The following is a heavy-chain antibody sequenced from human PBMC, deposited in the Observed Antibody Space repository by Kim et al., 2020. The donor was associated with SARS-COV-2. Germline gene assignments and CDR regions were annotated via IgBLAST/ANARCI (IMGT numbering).Heavy chain of an antibody. Sequence: SGPTLVNPTQTLTLTCTFSGFSLSTSGMCVSWIRQPPGKALEWLARIDWDDDKYYSTSLKTRLTISKDTSKNQVVLTMTNMDPVDTATYYCARMSYYYDSSGYHNVNFDYWGQGTLVTVSS. CDR1: GFSLSTSGMC. D-gene: IGHD3-22*01. CDR2: IDWDDDK. CDR3: ARMSYYYDSSGYHNVNFDY. J-gene: IGHJ4*02. V-gene: IGHV2-70*11.